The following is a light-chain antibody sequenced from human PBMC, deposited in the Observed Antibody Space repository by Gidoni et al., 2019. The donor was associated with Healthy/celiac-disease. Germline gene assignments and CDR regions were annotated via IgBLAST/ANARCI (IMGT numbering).Light chain of an antibody. CDR2: DAS. J-gene: IGKJ4*01. Sequence: IQMTQSPSSLSASVGDRVTITCQASQDISNYLNWYQQKPGKAPKLLIYDASNLETGVPSRFSGSGSGTDFTFTISSLQPEDIATYYCKQYDNLPPTFGGGTKVEIK. CDR3: KQYDNLPPT. CDR1: QDISNY. V-gene: IGKV1-33*01.